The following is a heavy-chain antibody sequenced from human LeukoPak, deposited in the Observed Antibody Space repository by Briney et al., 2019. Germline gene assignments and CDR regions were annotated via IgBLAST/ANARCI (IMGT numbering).Heavy chain of an antibody. J-gene: IGHJ4*02. D-gene: IGHD4-23*01. Sequence: PSETLSLTCTVSGGSISSSSYYWGWIRQPPGKGLEWIGSIYYSGSTYYNPSLKSRVTISVDTSKNQFSLKLSSVTAADTAVYYCARDGPNYGGNSASLGYWGQGTLVTVSS. CDR2: IYYSGST. CDR3: ARDGPNYGGNSASLGY. CDR1: GGSISSSSYY. V-gene: IGHV4-39*07.